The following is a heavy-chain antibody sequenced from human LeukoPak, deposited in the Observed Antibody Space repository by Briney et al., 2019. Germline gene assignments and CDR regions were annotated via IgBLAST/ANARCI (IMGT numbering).Heavy chain of an antibody. J-gene: IGHJ6*03. Sequence: SETLSLTCTVCVGSISRYYWSWIRQPPGKALEWIGYIYYSGSTKYNPPLKGRVTISVDTSKNQFSLKLSSVTAADAAVYYCARDMASPNNYYYYYYMDVWGKGTTVTVSS. V-gene: IGHV4-59*01. CDR3: ARDMASPNNYYYYYYMDV. CDR2: IYYSGST. CDR1: VGSISRYY. D-gene: IGHD1/OR15-1a*01.